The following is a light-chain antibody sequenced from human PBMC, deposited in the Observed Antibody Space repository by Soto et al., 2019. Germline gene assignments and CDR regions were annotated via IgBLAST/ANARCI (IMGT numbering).Light chain of an antibody. Sequence: QSALTQPRSVSGSPGQSVTISCTGTSSDVVSWYQQHPGKAPKLIIYSVSQRPSGVPDRFSVSKSGNTASLTISGLQAEDEADYYCCSSAAGFTWVFGGGTQVTVL. CDR1: SSDV. CDR2: SVS. CDR3: CSSAAGFTWV. V-gene: IGLV2-11*01. J-gene: IGLJ3*02.